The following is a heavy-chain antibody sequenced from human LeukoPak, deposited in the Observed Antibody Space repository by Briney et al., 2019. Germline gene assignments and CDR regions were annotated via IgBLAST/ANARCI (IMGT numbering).Heavy chain of an antibody. CDR3: ARDSSGYVDY. CDR2: ISSSSSTI. Sequence: GGSLRLSCAASGFTFSSYSMNWVRQAPGKGLEWVSYISSSSSTIYYADSVKGRFTISRDNAKNSPYLQMNSLRADDTAVYYCARDSSGYVDYWGQGTLVTVSS. D-gene: IGHD3-22*01. J-gene: IGHJ4*02. V-gene: IGHV3-48*01. CDR1: GFTFSSYS.